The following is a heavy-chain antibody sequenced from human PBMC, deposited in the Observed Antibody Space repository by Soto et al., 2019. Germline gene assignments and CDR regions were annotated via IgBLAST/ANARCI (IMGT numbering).Heavy chain of an antibody. V-gene: IGHV6-1*01. J-gene: IGHJ5*02. CDR2: TYYRSKWYN. D-gene: IGHD2-2*01. CDR3: ARDKDCSSTSCFNWFDP. CDR1: GDSVSSNSAA. Sequence: QTLSLTCAISGDSVSSNSAAWNWIRQSPSRGLEWLGRTYYRSKWYNDYAVSVKSRITINPDTSKNQFSLQLNSVTPEDTAVYYCARDKDCSSTSCFNWFDPWGQGTLVTVSS.